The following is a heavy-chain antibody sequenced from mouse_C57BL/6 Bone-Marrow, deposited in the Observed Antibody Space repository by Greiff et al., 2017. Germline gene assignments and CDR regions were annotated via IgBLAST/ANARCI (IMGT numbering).Heavy chain of an antibody. J-gene: IGHJ1*03. D-gene: IGHD1-1*01. CDR2: IDPENGDT. Sequence: EVQLQESGAELVRPGASVKLSCTASGFNIKDDFMHWVKQRPEQGLEWIGWIDPENGDTEYASKFQGKATITADTSSNTAHLQLSSLTSEDTAVYYCTTRGSSYWYLDVWGTGTTVTVSS. CDR1: GFNIKDDF. CDR3: TTRGSSYWYLDV. V-gene: IGHV14-4*01.